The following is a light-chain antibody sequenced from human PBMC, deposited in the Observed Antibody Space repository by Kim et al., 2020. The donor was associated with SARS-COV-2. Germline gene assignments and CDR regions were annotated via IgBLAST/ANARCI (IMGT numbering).Light chain of an antibody. V-gene: IGKV3-20*01. J-gene: IGKJ4*01. CDR1: QSVRSNH. CDR2: DAS. Sequence: ENVLTQSPGTLSLSPGERATLSCRASQSVRSNHLTWFQQKPGQAPRLLIYDASSRATGIPDRFSGSGSGTDFTLTISRLEPEDFAVYYCLQHGSSPFTFGGGTKVDIK. CDR3: LQHGSSPFT.